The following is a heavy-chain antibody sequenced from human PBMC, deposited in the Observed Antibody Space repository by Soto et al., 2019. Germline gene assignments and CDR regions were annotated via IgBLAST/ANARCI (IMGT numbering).Heavy chain of an antibody. CDR3: ARDLVCGYSNYYYYMYV. J-gene: IGHJ6*03. Sequence: SQTLSLTCAISGDSVSSNTAAWHWIRQSPSRGLEWLGRTYFRSRWYNDYAVSVKSRITINADTSKNQFSLHLNSVSPEDTAVYYCARDLVCGYSNYYYYMYVWGKGTSVTVSS. V-gene: IGHV6-1*01. CDR2: TYFRSRWYN. CDR1: GDSVSSNTAA. D-gene: IGHD5-12*01.